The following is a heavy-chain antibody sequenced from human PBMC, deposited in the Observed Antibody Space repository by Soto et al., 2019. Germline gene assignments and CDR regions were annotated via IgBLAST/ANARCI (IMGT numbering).Heavy chain of an antibody. Sequence: SETLSLTCSVSGGSFSDKTYYWSWIRQPPGKRLEWIGYVYYSGTTNYNPTRKSRVTISVDPSKNQFSLRLSSVTTADTDRYYCARTTGVPNSLRSRYFFDYWGQGTLVTVSS. CDR2: VYYSGTT. J-gene: IGHJ4*02. CDR3: ARTTGVPNSLRSRYFFDY. CDR1: GGSFSDKTYY. V-gene: IGHV4-61*01. D-gene: IGHD4-17*01.